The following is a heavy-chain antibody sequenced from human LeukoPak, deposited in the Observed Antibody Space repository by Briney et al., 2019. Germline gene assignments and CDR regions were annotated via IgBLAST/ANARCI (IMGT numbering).Heavy chain of an antibody. Sequence: HPGGSLRLSCAASGFTFSSYAMSWVRQAPGKGLEWVSAISGSGGSTYYADSVKGRFTISRDNSKNTLYLQMNSLRAEDTAVYYCARDQGQSGFFDYWGQGTLVTVSS. CDR1: GFTFSSYA. CDR3: ARDQGQSGFFDY. J-gene: IGHJ4*02. CDR2: ISGSGGST. D-gene: IGHD6-19*01. V-gene: IGHV3-23*01.